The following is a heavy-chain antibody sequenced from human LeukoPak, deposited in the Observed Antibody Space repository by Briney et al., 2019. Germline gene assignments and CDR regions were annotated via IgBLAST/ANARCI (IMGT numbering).Heavy chain of an antibody. J-gene: IGHJ4*02. CDR2: IKQDGSEK. D-gene: IGHD1-26*01. CDR1: GFTFSSYW. CDR3: ARREERELLYYFDY. Sequence: GSLRLSCAASGFTFSSYWMSWVRQAPGKGLEWVANIKQDGSEKYYVDSVKGRFTISRDNAKNSLYLQMNSLRAEDTAVYYCARREERELLYYFDYWGQGTLVTVSS. V-gene: IGHV3-7*01.